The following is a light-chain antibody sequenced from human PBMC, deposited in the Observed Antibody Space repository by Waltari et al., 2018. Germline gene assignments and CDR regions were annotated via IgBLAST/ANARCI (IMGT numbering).Light chain of an antibody. Sequence: QLVLIQSPSASASLGASVKLTCTLSSGHSSYAIACHQQQPEKGPRYLMKLNSDGSHSKGDGIPDRFSGSSSGAERYLTISSLQSEDEADYYCQTWGTGIRVFGGGTKLTVL. CDR2: LNSDGSH. CDR3: QTWGTGIRV. V-gene: IGLV4-69*01. CDR1: SGHSSYA. J-gene: IGLJ3*02.